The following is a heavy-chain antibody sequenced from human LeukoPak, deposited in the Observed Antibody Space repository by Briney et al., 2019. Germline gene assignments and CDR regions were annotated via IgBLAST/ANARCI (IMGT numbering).Heavy chain of an antibody. V-gene: IGHV1-46*01. Sequence: ASVKVSCKASGYTFTSYYMHWVRQAPGQGLEWMGIINPSGGSTSYAQKFQGRVTMTRDMSTSTVYMELSSLRSEDTAVYYCARLLGFGEFSDYWGQRTLVTVSS. D-gene: IGHD3-10*01. CDR3: ARLLGFGEFSDY. CDR1: GYTFTSYY. J-gene: IGHJ4*02. CDR2: INPSGGST.